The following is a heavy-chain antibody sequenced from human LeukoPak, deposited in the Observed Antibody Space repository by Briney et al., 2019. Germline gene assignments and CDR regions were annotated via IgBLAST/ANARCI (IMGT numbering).Heavy chain of an antibody. CDR3: ARVLHKRNYDGTDYYGF. D-gene: IGHD3-22*01. J-gene: IGHJ4*02. CDR1: GLTFSSYE. CDR2: ISSSGSTI. Sequence: GGSLRLSCAASGLTFSSYEMNWVRQAPGKGLEWVSYISSSGSTIYYADSVKGRFTISRDNAKNSLYLQMNSLRAEDTAVYYCARVLHKRNYDGTDYYGFWGQGTLVTVSS. V-gene: IGHV3-48*03.